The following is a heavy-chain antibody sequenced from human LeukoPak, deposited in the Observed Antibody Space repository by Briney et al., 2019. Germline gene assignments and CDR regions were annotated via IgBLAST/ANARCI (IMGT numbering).Heavy chain of an antibody. CDR2: ISAYNGNT. D-gene: IGHD3-22*01. V-gene: IGHV1-18*01. CDR3: ARDLQNYYDSSGYYDY. J-gene: IGHJ4*02. Sequence: RASVKVSCKASGYTFTSYGISWVRQAPGQGLEWMGWISAYNGNTNYAQKLQGRVTMTTDTSTSTAYMELRSLRSDDTAVYYCARDLQNYYDSSGYYDYWGQGTLVTVSS. CDR1: GYTFTSYG.